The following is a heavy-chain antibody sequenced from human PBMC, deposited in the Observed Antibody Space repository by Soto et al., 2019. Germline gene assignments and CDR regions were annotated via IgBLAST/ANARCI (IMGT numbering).Heavy chain of an antibody. J-gene: IGHJ4*02. CDR3: ARGSIAVGSRPYYFDY. D-gene: IGHD6-19*01. CDR1: GGSISSYY. V-gene: IGHV4-59*01. Sequence: PSETLSLTCTVSGGSISSYYWSWIRQPPGKGLEWIGYIYYSGSTNYNPSLKSRVTISVGTSKNQFSLKLSSVTAADTAVYYCARGSIAVGSRPYYFDYWGQGTLVTVSS. CDR2: IYYSGST.